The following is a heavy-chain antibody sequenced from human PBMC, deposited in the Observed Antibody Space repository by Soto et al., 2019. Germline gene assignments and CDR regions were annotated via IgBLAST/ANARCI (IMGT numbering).Heavy chain of an antibody. CDR1: GSSVSSGSYY. V-gene: IGHV4-61*01. CDR3: ASKGGDSSGLDFDY. CDR2: IYYSGST. Sequence: SETLSLTCTVSGSSVSSGSYYWSWIRQPPGKGLEWIGYIYYSGSTNYNPSLKSRVTISVDTSKNQFSLKLSSVTAADTAVYYCASKGGDSSGLDFDYWGQGTLVTVSS. D-gene: IGHD3-22*01. J-gene: IGHJ4*02.